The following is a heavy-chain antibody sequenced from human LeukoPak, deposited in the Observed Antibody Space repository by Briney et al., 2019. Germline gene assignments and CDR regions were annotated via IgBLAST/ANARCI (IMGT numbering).Heavy chain of an antibody. CDR2: ISSSGSTI. V-gene: IGHV3-11*01. CDR1: GFTFSDYY. J-gene: IGHJ3*02. D-gene: IGHD5-12*01. Sequence: GGSLRLSCAASGFTFSDYYMSWIRQAPGKGLEWVSYISSSGSTIYYADSVKGRFTISRDNAKNSLYLQMNSLRAEDTAAYYCARAEAITPDDAFDIWGKGTTVTVSS. CDR3: ARAEAITPDDAFDI.